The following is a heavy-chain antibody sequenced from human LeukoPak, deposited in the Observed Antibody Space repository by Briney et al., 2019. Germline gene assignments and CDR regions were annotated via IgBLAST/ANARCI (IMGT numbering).Heavy chain of an antibody. CDR3: AEDTKSWGVAEHGTDY. CDR2: ITANGGST. CDR1: GFTFSSYA. D-gene: IGHD3-16*01. Sequence: GGSLRLSCAASGFTFSSYAMTWVRQAPGKGLEWVSLITANGGSTYYADSVKGRFTISRGNSENTVYLQMDSLRADDTAVYYCAEDTKSWGVAEHGTDYWGQGTLVTVSS. J-gene: IGHJ4*02. V-gene: IGHV3-23*01.